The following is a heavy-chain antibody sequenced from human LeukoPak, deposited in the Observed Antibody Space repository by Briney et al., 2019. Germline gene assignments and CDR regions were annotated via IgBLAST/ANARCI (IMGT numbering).Heavy chain of an antibody. V-gene: IGHV1-18*01. D-gene: IGHD3-3*01. CDR1: GYTFTIYG. CDR3: ARVYYDFWSGYEYDAFDI. CDR2: ISAYNGNT. J-gene: IGHJ3*02. Sequence: GASVKVSCKASGYTFTIYGISWVRQAPGQGLEWMGWISAYNGNTNYAQKLQGRVTMTTDTSTSTAYMELRSLRSDDTAVYYCARVYYDFWSGYEYDAFDIWGQGTMVTVSS.